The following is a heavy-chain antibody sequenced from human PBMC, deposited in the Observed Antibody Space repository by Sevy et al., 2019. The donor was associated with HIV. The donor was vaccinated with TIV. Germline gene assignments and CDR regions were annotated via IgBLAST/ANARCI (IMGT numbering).Heavy chain of an antibody. V-gene: IGHV3-74*01. J-gene: IGHJ4*02. CDR1: GFTFSSYW. Sequence: GGSLRLSCAASGFTFSSYWMHWVRQGPGKGLVWVSRINSDGSSTSYADSVKGRFTFSRDNAKNTLYLQMNSLRVEDTAVYYCAGAGYSSGLGYWGQGTLVTVSS. CDR2: INSDGSST. CDR3: AGAGYSSGLGY. D-gene: IGHD6-19*01.